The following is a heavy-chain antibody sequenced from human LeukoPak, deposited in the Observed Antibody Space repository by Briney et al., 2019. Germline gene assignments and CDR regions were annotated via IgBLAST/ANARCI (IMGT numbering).Heavy chain of an antibody. D-gene: IGHD1-26*01. CDR1: GGSVSRGGYY. V-gene: IGHV4-31*03. J-gene: IGHJ4*02. CDR2: TSYSECT. CDR3: ATADWESFCFDS. Sequence: SETLSLTCTVSGGSVSRGGYYWHWIRQHPGKGLEWIGFTSYSECTYYNPSLMSRITISVDNSQNQLSLKMRDVTAADTAVYFCATADWESFCFDSWGQGALVAVSS.